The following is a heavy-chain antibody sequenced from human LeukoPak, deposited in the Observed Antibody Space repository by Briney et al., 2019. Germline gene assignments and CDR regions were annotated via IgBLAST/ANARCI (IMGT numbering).Heavy chain of an antibody. CDR2: IKQDGGEK. CDR1: GFTFINYW. Sequence: GGSLILSCAASGFTFINYWMGWVRQAPGKGLEWVANIKQDGGEKHYVDSVKGRFSISRDNAKNSLYLQMNSLSAEDTAVYYCARLDYYFDSWGQGTLVTVSS. CDR3: ARLDYYFDS. V-gene: IGHV3-7*01. J-gene: IGHJ4*02.